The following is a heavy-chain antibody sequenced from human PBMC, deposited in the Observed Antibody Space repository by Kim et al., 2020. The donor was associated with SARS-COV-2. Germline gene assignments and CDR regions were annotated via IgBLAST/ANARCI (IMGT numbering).Heavy chain of an antibody. V-gene: IGHV3-30*04. CDR2: ISYDGSNK. CDR3: ARGRRIAAADY. D-gene: IGHD6-13*01. J-gene: IGHJ4*02. Sequence: GGSLRLSCAASGFTFSSYAMHWVRQAPGKGLEWVAVISYDGSNKYYADSVKGRFTISRDNSKNTLYLQMNSLRAEDTAVYYCARGRRIAAADYWGQGTLV. CDR1: GFTFSSYA.